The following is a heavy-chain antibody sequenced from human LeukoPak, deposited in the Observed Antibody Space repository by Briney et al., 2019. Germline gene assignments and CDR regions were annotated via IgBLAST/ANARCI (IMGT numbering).Heavy chain of an antibody. CDR3: ARGLGDHYSSKHWYSFDY. V-gene: IGHV3-53*01. Sequence: PGGSLRLSCAASGFTFSSNYMNWVRQAPGKGLEWVSIIYSSGNTYYADSVRGRFTISRDDSKNTLYLQMSSLRAEDTAVYYCARGLGDHYSSKHWYSFDYWGQGTLVTVSS. CDR2: IYSSGNT. D-gene: IGHD6-13*01. J-gene: IGHJ4*02. CDR1: GFTFSSNY.